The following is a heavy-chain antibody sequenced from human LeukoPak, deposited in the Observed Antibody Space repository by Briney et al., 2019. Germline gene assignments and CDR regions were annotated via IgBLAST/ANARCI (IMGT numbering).Heavy chain of an antibody. J-gene: IGHJ4*02. Sequence: PGGSLRLSCAASGFTFNNYGMHWVRQAPGKGLEWVAFIRYDGSKEFYADSVKGRFTISRDNSKNTLYLQMNSLRAEDMAVYFCAKGLFGSGSYELRLFDYWGQGTLVTVSS. CDR2: IRYDGSKE. V-gene: IGHV3-30*02. CDR1: GFTFNNYG. D-gene: IGHD3-10*01. CDR3: AKGLFGSGSYELRLFDY.